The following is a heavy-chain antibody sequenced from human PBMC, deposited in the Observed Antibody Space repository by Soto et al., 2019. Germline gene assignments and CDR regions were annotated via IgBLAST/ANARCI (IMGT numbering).Heavy chain of an antibody. V-gene: IGHV3-11*01. CDR3: ARDTAMVGFDY. CDR1: GFTFSDYY. CDR2: ISISGSTI. Sequence: QVQLLESGGGLVKPGGSLRLSCAASGFTFSDYYRSWIRQAPGKGLEWVSYISISGSTIYYADSVKGRFTISRDNAKNSLYLQMNNLRAQDTALYYCARDTAMVGFDYWGQGTLVTVSS. D-gene: IGHD5-18*01. J-gene: IGHJ4*02.